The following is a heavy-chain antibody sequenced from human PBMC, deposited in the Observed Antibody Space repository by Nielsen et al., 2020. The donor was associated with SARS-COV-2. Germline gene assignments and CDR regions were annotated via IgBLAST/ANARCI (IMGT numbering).Heavy chain of an antibody. Sequence: ASVKVSCKASGYTFTDYYIHWVRQAPGQGLEWMGRINPYSGGTNYAQKFQGTVTMTRDASISTVYMELTSDDTAVYYCARAPSDYYGMDVWGQGTTVTVSS. CDR3: ARAPSDYYGMDV. CDR2: INPYSGGT. D-gene: IGHD3-3*01. J-gene: IGHJ6*02. CDR1: GYTFTDYY. V-gene: IGHV1-2*06.